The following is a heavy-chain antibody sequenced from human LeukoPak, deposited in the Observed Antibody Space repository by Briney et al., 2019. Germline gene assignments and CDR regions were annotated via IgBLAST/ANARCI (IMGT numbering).Heavy chain of an antibody. CDR3: AGGGGYVFWGGYNNWLDP. CDR1: GFRFSSYW. CDR2: IKQDGSEK. J-gene: IGHJ5*02. V-gene: IGHV3-7*01. D-gene: IGHD3-3*01. Sequence: GGSLRLSCAASGFRFSSYWMSWVRQAPGKGLEWVANIKQDGSEKYYGDSVKGRFTISRDNPKNSLYLQMKSLRAEDTGVFYWAGGGGYVFWGGYNNWLDPWGQGTMVTVSS.